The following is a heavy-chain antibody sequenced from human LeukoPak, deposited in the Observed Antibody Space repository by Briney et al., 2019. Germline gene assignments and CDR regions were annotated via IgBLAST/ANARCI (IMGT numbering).Heavy chain of an antibody. Sequence: SETLSLTCTVSGGSISGDHWNWIRQPPGKGQEWIGNIYYSGNTNYNPSLKSRVTISVDTSKNQISLKLSSVTAADTAVYYCARGARAGYNLEPFDNWGQGTLVTVSS. CDR1: GGSISGDH. CDR3: ARGARAGYNLEPFDN. D-gene: IGHD5-24*01. CDR2: IYYSGNT. V-gene: IGHV4-59*08. J-gene: IGHJ4*02.